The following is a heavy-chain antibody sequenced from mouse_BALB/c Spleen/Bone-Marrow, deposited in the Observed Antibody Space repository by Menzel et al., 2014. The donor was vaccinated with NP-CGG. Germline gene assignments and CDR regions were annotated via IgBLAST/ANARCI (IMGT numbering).Heavy chain of an antibody. V-gene: IGHV4-1*02. J-gene: IGHJ3*01. CDR1: GFDFSRYW. CDR2: INPESNTI. Sequence: EVKLVESGGGLVQPGGSLKLSCAASGFDFSRYWMSWVRQAPGKGLQWIGEINPESNTINYTPSLKDKFIISRYNAKNTQYLQMSKVRSEDTALYCCARLGYYGWFAYWGQGTLVTVSA. CDR3: ARLGYYGWFAY. D-gene: IGHD2-3*01.